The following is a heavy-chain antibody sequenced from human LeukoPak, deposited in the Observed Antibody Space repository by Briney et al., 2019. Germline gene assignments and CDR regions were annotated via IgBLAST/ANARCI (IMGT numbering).Heavy chain of an antibody. CDR1: GFTFSSYS. J-gene: IGHJ3*02. D-gene: IGHD3-22*01. V-gene: IGHV3-48*04. Sequence: GGSLRLSCAASGFTFSSYSMNWVRQAPGKGLEWVSYISSSSSTIYYADSVKGRFTISRDNAKNSLYLQMNSLRAEDTAVYYCARVSSGYLFDAFDIWGQGTMVTVSS. CDR3: ARVSSGYLFDAFDI. CDR2: ISSSSSTI.